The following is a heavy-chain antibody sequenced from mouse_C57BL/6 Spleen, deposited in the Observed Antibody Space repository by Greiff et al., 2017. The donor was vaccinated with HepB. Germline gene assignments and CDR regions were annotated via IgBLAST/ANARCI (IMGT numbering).Heavy chain of an antibody. CDR1: GYSITSGYY. Sequence: EVKLVESGPGLVKPSQSLSLTCSVTGYSITSGYYWNWIRQFPGNKLEWMGYISYDGSNNYNPSLKNRISITRDTSKNQFFLKLNSVTTEDTATYYCARGGYYYGSEDAMDYWGQGTSVTVSS. D-gene: IGHD1-1*01. J-gene: IGHJ4*01. CDR2: ISYDGSN. CDR3: ARGGYYYGSEDAMDY. V-gene: IGHV3-6*01.